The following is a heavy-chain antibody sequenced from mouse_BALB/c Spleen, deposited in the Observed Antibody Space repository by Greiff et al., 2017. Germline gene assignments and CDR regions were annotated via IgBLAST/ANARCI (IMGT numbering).Heavy chain of an antibody. V-gene: IGHV1-14*01. CDR1: GYTFTSYV. CDR3: AREPYYYGSSYVAMDY. J-gene: IGHJ4*01. D-gene: IGHD1-1*01. CDR2: INPYNDGT. Sequence: VQLQQSGPELVKPGASVKMSCKASGYTFTSYVMHWVKQKPGQGLEWIGYINPYNDGTKYNEKFKGKATLTSDKSSSTAYMELSSLTSEDSAVYYCAREPYYYGSSYVAMDYWGQGTPVTVSS.